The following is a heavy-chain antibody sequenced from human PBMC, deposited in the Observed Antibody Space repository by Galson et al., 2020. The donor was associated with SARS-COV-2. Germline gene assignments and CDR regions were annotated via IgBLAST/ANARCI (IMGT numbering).Heavy chain of an antibody. CDR2: VSGSGSSI. Sequence: SNYGMTWVRQAPGKELKCVSAVSGSGSSINLADSVKGRFTISRDTSKNTLYLPMNRLGVEDTAVYYCAKRFGPNSGNLEMWGQGTMVTVYS. D-gene: IGHD7-27*01. CDR1: SNYG. V-gene: IGHV3-23*01. J-gene: IGHJ3*02. CDR3: AKRFGPNSGNLEM.